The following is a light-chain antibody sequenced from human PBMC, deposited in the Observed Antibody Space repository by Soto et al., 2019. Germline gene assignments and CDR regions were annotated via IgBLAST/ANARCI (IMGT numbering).Light chain of an antibody. CDR3: QRYNNWPLT. CDR1: QNINSN. V-gene: IGKV3-15*01. Sequence: EVVMTQSPDTMSVSPGERATLSCRASQNINSNLAWYQQKPGQAPSLLIYGASTRVTGVPARFSGGRSGTEFTLTINSLQSEDFAIYYCQRYNNWPLTFGGGTKVDIK. J-gene: IGKJ4*01. CDR2: GAS.